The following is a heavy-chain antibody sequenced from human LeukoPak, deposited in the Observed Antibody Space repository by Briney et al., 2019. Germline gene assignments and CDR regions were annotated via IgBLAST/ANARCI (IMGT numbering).Heavy chain of an antibody. CDR2: INPNSGGT. Sequence: ASVKVSCKASGGTFSSYAISWVRQAPGQGLEWMGWINPNSGGTNYAQKFQGRVTMTRDTSISTAYMELSRLRSDDTAVYYCARAKDGSLPVPDYWGQGTLVTVSS. J-gene: IGHJ4*02. CDR3: ARAKDGSLPVPDY. CDR1: GGTFSSYA. D-gene: IGHD5-24*01. V-gene: IGHV1-2*02.